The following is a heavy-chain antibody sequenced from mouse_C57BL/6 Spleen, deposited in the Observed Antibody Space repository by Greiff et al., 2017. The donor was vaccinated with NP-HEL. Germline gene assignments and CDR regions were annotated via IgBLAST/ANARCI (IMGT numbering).Heavy chain of an antibody. CDR2: IWTGGGT. Sequence: LVAPSQSLSITCTVSGFSLTSYAISWVRQPPGKGLEWLGVIWTGGGTNYNSALKSRLSISKDNSKSQVFLKMNSLQTDDTARYYCARRTTTVVGYAMDYWGQGTSVTVSS. V-gene: IGHV2-9-1*01. J-gene: IGHJ4*01. CDR1: GFSLTSYA. D-gene: IGHD1-1*01. CDR3: ARRTTTVVGYAMDY.